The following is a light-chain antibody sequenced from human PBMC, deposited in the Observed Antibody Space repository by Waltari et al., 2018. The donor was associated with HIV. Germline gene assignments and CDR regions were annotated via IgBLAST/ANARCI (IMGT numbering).Light chain of an antibody. CDR2: EVD. V-gene: IGLV2-8*01. J-gene: IGLJ2*01. CDR1: SSDIGAYEF. Sequence: QSALTQPPSASGSPGQSVTISCTGTSSDIGAYEFVSWYQQHPGKAPKFIIFEVDQRPSGVPDRFSCSKSGNTASLTVSGLQAEDEAYYFCSSYAGSDNYVVFGGGTKLTVL. CDR3: SSYAGSDNYVV.